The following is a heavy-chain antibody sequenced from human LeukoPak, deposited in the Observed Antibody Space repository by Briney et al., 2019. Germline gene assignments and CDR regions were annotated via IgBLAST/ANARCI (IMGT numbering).Heavy chain of an antibody. CDR1: GLTFSSSW. V-gene: IGHV3-7*01. CDR2: INPDGNKK. J-gene: IGHJ4*02. D-gene: IGHD5-18*01. Sequence: GGSLRLSCAVSGLTFSSSWMDWVRQAPGKGLEWVASINPDGNKKYSADSVKGRFTISRDNAKDSLYLQMNSLRVEDTAVYYCARGGSRQYNFWGQGTLVTVSS. CDR3: ARGGSRQYNF.